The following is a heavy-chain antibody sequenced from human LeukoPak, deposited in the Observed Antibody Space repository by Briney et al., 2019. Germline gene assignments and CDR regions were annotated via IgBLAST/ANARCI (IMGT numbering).Heavy chain of an antibody. CDR1: GFTFSSHG. J-gene: IGHJ4*02. CDR3: AKDGTGAYYYLDY. Sequence: PGRSLRLSCAASGFTFSSHGMHWVRQAPGMGLEWVALILYDGSNEYYADSVQGRFTISRDSSRNTLYLQMNSLRAEDTAVYYCAKDGTGAYYYLDYWGQGTLVTVS. CDR2: ILYDGSNE. D-gene: IGHD3-22*01. V-gene: IGHV3-30*18.